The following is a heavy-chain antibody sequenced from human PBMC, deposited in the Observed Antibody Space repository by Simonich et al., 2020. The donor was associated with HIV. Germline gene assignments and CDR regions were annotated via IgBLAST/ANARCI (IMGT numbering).Heavy chain of an antibody. J-gene: IGHJ4*02. CDR1: GGSISSRNYY. V-gene: IGHV4-39*07. CDR3: ARGGGDGYNY. Sequence: QVLLQESGPGLVKPSETLSLTCSVSGGSISSRNYYWGWIRQPPGKGLEWIGSIYHNETTHYIPALKSRVTRSIDTSKNQFSLKLSSVTAADTAVYYCARGGGDGYNYWGQGILVTVSS. D-gene: IGHD3-16*01. CDR2: IYHNETT.